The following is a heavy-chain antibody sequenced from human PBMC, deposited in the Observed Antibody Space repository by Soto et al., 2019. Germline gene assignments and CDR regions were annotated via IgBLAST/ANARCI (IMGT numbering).Heavy chain of an antibody. CDR3: ARIVVVPAAMQFDP. J-gene: IGHJ5*02. D-gene: IGHD2-2*01. V-gene: IGHV3-7*01. CDR1: GFTFSSYW. Sequence: EVQLAESGGGLVQPGGSLRLSCAASGFTFSSYWMSWVRQAPGKGLEWVANIKQDGSEKYYVDSVKGRFTISRDNAKNSLYLQMNSLRAEDTAVYYCARIVVVPAAMQFDPWGQGTLVTVSS. CDR2: IKQDGSEK.